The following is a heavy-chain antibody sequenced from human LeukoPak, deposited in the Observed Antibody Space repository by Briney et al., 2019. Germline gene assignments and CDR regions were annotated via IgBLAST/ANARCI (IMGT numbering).Heavy chain of an antibody. Sequence: GGSLILSCAVSGFTFSSYAMSWVRQAPGRGLEWVSAISDSGDSTYYADSVKGRFTVSRDNSKNTLYLQMNSLRAEDTAVYYCAKKMTITGWLYYFDYWGQGTLVTVSS. J-gene: IGHJ4*02. V-gene: IGHV3-23*01. D-gene: IGHD5-24*01. CDR2: ISDSGDST. CDR1: GFTFSSYA. CDR3: AKKMTITGWLYYFDY.